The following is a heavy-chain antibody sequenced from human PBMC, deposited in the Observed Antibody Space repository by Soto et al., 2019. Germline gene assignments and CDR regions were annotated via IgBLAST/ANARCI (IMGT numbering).Heavy chain of an antibody. CDR2: INTYSGKT. D-gene: IGHD1-26*01. Sequence: QVHLVQSGGEVKKPGTSVKVSCKASGYTFNSHGISWVRQAPGQGLEWTGWINTYSGKTNYAQKFQGRVTMTTTTPTNTTYLELRSLRSGDTAVYYCARGPGGATKPYYYYAMDVWGQGTPITVSS. CDR3: ARGPGGATKPYYYYAMDV. V-gene: IGHV1-18*04. J-gene: IGHJ6*01. CDR1: GYTFNSHG.